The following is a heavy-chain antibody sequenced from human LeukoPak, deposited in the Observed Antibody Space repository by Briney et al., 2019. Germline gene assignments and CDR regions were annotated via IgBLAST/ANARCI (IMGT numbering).Heavy chain of an antibody. CDR3: AKGGATSPFDY. Sequence: PGGSLRLSCAASGFTFSSYAMHWVRQAPGKGLEWVAVISYDGSNKYYADSVKGRFTISRDNSKNTLYLQMNSLGVEDTAIYFCAKGGATSPFDYWGQGSLVTVSS. CDR1: GFTFSSYA. D-gene: IGHD5-12*01. CDR2: ISYDGSNK. V-gene: IGHV3-30-3*01. J-gene: IGHJ4*02.